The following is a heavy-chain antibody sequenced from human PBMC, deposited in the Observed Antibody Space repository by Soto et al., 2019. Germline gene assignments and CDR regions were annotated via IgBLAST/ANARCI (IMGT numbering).Heavy chain of an antibody. CDR2: IKSKTDGGTT. V-gene: IGHV3-15*07. D-gene: IGHD3-22*01. CDR3: TTDSYSTIIIVRFDY. J-gene: IGHJ4*01. CDR1: GFTFSNAW. Sequence: LRLSCAASGFTFSNAWINWVRQAPGKGLEWVGRIKSKTDGGTTDYAEPVKGRFAISRDDSNNMVYLQMNSLKIEDTAVYYCTTDSYSTIIIVRFDYWGHGTLVTVSS.